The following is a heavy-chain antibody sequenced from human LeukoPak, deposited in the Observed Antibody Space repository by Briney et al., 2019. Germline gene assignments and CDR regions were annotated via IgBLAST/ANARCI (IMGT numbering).Heavy chain of an antibody. Sequence: PSETLSLTCTVSGGSISSYYWSWIRQPPGKGLEGIGYIYYSGSTNYNPPLKSRVTISVDTSKNQFSLKLSSVTAADTAVYYCARGVTYDILTGYDYWGQGTLVTVSS. V-gene: IGHV4-59*08. CDR1: GGSISSYY. CDR2: IYYSGST. J-gene: IGHJ4*02. CDR3: ARGVTYDILTGYDY. D-gene: IGHD3-9*01.